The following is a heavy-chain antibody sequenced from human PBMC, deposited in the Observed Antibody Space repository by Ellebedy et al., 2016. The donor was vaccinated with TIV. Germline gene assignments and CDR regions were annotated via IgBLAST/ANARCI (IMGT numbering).Heavy chain of an antibody. D-gene: IGHD3-10*01. J-gene: IGHJ6*02. CDR3: ARLELLKGNYYYYYAMDV. V-gene: IGHV3-23*01. Sequence: GGSLRLXCAASGFTFGTEDMTWVRQAPGKGLEWVSAISGSGGSTYYADSVKGRFTISRDNSKNTLYLQMNSLRAEDTAVYYCARLELLKGNYYYYYAMDVWGHGTTVTVS. CDR1: GFTFGTED. CDR2: ISGSGGST.